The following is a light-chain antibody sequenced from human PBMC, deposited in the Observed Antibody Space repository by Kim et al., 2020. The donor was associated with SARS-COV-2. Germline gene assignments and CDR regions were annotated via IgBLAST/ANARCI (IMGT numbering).Light chain of an antibody. CDR2: DNN. CDR1: SSNIGSRH. CDR3: AAWDDSLSGVL. J-gene: IGLJ2*01. Sequence: GQRVTNSCSGSSSNIGSRHVYWFQQLPRTAPKLLIYDNNQRPSGVPDRFSGSKSGTSASLAISGLRSDDEADYYCAAWDDSLSGVLFGGGTKMTVL. V-gene: IGLV1-47*02.